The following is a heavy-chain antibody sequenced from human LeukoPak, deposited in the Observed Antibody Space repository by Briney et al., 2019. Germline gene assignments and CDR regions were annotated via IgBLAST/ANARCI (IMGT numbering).Heavy chain of an antibody. CDR2: IKQDGSEK. V-gene: IGHV3-7*01. CDR3: AREGAVAGIVWFDP. CDR1: GFTFSSYW. J-gene: IGHJ5*02. Sequence: GGSLRLSCAASGFTFSSYWMSWVRQAPGKGLEWVANIKQDGSEKYYVDSVKGRFTISRDNAKNSLYQQMNSLRAEDTAVYYCAREGAVAGIVWFDPWGQGTLVTVSS. D-gene: IGHD6-19*01.